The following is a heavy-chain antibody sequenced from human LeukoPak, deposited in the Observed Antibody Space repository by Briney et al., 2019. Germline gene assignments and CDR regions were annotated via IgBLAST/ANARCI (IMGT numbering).Heavy chain of an antibody. D-gene: IGHD3-22*01. CDR2: ISSSSSYI. V-gene: IGHV3-21*01. CDR3: ARGFSTYYYDSSGYQDY. CDR1: GFTFSSYS. Sequence: GGSLRLSCAASGFTFSSYSMNWVRQAPGKGLEWVSSISSSSSYIYYADSVKGRFTISRDNAKNSLYLQMNSLRAEDTAVYYCARGFSTYYYDSSGYQDYWGQGTLVTVSP. J-gene: IGHJ4*02.